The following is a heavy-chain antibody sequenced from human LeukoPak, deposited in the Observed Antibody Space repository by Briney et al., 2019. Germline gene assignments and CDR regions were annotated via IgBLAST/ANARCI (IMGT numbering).Heavy chain of an antibody. V-gene: IGHV1-2*02. J-gene: IGHJ3*02. CDR1: GYTFPHYY. CDR3: AREYYDSSGRKYAFDI. D-gene: IGHD3-22*01. Sequence: ASVTVSFKSSGYTFPHYYLHWVRQAAGQGLEWMGCIDPDSGGTKYPQNFHGRVTMTRDTSISTAYMELSGLRSDDTAVHYCAREYYDSSGRKYAFDIWGEGTMVTVYS. CDR2: IDPDSGGT.